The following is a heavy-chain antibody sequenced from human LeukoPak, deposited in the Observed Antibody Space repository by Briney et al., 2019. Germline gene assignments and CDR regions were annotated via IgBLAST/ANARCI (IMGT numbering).Heavy chain of an antibody. V-gene: IGHV3-66*01. CDR1: GFTVSSNY. CDR2: IYSGGST. Sequence: PGGSLRLSCAASGFTVSSNYMSWVRQAPGKGLEWVSVIYSGGSTYYADSVKGRFTISRDNSKNTLYLQMNSLRAEDTAVYYCAKEDYGDYVLANWGQGTLVTVSS. J-gene: IGHJ4*02. CDR3: AKEDYGDYVLAN. D-gene: IGHD4-17*01.